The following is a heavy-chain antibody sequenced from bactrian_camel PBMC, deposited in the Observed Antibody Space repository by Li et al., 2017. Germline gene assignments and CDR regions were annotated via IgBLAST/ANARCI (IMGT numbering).Heavy chain of an antibody. V-gene: IGHV3S40*01. Sequence: VQLVESGGGLVQPGGSLRLSCAASGFTFSSFDMSWVRQAPGKGLEWVSIINGGGGTTYYAYSVKGRFTISRDNAKNMVYLQMNSLKPEDTGMYYCNTGAELRPTCDLDYWGQGTQVTVS. CDR1: GFTFSSFD. CDR3: NTGAELRPTCDLDY. J-gene: IGHJ4*01. D-gene: IGHD3*01. CDR2: INGGGGTT.